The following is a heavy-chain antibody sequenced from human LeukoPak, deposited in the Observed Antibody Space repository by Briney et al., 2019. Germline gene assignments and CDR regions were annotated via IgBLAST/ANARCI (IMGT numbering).Heavy chain of an antibody. CDR2: FYVDGRA. D-gene: IGHD2-8*01. CDR3: ARDRRRLRGQNGDGDAFDI. CDR1: GFAVGGNY. Sequence: GGSLRLSCAASGFAVGGNYISWVRQAPGKGLEWVSIFYVDGRAFHAASVKGRSTMSRDTSKNTVDLQMNSLRAEDTAVYFCARDRRRLRGQNGDGDAFDIWGQGTRVTVSS. J-gene: IGHJ3*02. V-gene: IGHV3-53*01.